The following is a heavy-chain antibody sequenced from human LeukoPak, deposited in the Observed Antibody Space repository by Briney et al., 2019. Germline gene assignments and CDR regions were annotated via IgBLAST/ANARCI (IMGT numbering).Heavy chain of an antibody. CDR3: ARVSDSYGYYFDY. J-gene: IGHJ4*02. V-gene: IGHV1-2*02. D-gene: IGHD5-18*01. Sequence: ASVKVSCKASGYTFTGYYMHWVRQAPGQGLEWMGWINPNSGGTNYAQKFQGRVTMTRDTSISTAYMELSRLRSDDTAVYYCARVSDSYGYYFDYWGQGTLVTVSS. CDR1: GYTFTGYY. CDR2: INPNSGGT.